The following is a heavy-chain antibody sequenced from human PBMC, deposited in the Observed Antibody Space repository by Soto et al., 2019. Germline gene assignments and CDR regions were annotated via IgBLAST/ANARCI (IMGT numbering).Heavy chain of an antibody. CDR2: IYYSGST. J-gene: IGHJ5*02. V-gene: IGHV4-59*01. CDR3: ARDGIVGATTVWFDP. CDR1: GGSISSYY. D-gene: IGHD1-26*01. Sequence: PSETLSLTCTVSGGSISSYYWSWIRQPPGKGLEWIGYIYYSGSTNYNPSLKSRVTISVDTSKNQFSLKLSSVTAADTAVYYCARDGIVGATTVWFDPWGQGTLVTVSS.